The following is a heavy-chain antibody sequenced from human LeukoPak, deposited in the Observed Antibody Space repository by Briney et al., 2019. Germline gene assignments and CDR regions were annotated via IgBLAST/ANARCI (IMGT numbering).Heavy chain of an antibody. J-gene: IGHJ4*02. CDR2: IYYSGST. CDR1: GGSISSSSYY. V-gene: IGHV4-39*01. D-gene: IGHD2-8*01. CDR3: ASYYWSARGDTGADY. Sequence: SETLSLTCTVSGGSISSSSYYWGWIRQPPGKGLEWIGSIYYSGSTYYNPSLKSRVTISVDTSKNQFSLKLSSVTAADTAVYYCASYYWSARGDTGADYWGQGTLVTVSS.